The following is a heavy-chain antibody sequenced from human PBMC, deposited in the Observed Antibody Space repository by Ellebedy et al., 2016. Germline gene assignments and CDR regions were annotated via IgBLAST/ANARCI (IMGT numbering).Heavy chain of an antibody. V-gene: IGHV3-30*18. Sequence: GGSLRLXXAASGFTFSRFDIHWVRQAQGKGLEWVAAISNDGNDENYGASVKGRFSISRDNSKNRVYLQMSSLRVEDTAVYSCAKVRSPDFYYSYDLDVWGQGTTVTVSS. D-gene: IGHD5-18*01. CDR3: AKVRSPDFYYSYDLDV. J-gene: IGHJ6*02. CDR1: GFTFSRFD. CDR2: ISNDGNDE.